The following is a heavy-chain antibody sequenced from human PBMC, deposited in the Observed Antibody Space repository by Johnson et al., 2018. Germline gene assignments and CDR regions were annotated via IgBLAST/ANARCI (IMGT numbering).Heavy chain of an antibody. CDR2: IYSGGST. CDR1: GFTFSDYY. V-gene: IGHV3-66*02. D-gene: IGHD2-15*01. CDR3: ASLVVVAANDAFDI. J-gene: IGHJ3*02. Sequence: VQLVQSGGGLVKPGGSLRLSCAASGFTFSDYYMSWIRQAPGKGLEWVSVIYSGGSTYYADSVKGRFTISRDNSKNTLYLQMNSLRAEDRAVYYCASLVVVAANDAFDIWGQGTMVTVSS.